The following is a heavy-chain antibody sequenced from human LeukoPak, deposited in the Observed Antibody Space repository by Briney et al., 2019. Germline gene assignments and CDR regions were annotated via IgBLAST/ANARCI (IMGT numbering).Heavy chain of an antibody. J-gene: IGHJ4*02. CDR2: IKQDGSEK. CDR1: GFTFSSYW. D-gene: IGHD1-26*01. CDR3: AKSSAARLSGSSLSYYFDY. V-gene: IGHV3-7*03. Sequence: GGSLRLSCAASGFTFSSYWMSWVRQAPGKGLEWVANIKQDGSEKYYVDSVRGRFTISRDNAKNSLYLQMNSLRAEDTAVYYCAKSSAARLSGSSLSYYFDYWGQGTLVTVSS.